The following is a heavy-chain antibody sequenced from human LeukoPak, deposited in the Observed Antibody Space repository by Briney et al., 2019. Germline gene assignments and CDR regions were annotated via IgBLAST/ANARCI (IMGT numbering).Heavy chain of an antibody. D-gene: IGHD3-22*01. CDR2: VRYDGSSK. CDR1: GFTFGSYG. Sequence: GGSLRLSCAASGFTFGSYGMQWVRQAPGKGLEWVAFVRYDGSSKYSADSVKGRFTISRDNSKNTLYLQMNSLRAEDTAVYYCAKDLRQYYYESSGYYLDYWGQGTLVTVSS. V-gene: IGHV3-30*02. J-gene: IGHJ4*02. CDR3: AKDLRQYYYESSGYYLDY.